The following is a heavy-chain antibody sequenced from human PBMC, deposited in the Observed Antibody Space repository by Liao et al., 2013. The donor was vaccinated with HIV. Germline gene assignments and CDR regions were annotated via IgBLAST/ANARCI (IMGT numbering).Heavy chain of an antibody. CDR2: IYTSGST. Sequence: QVQLQESGPGLVKPSETLSLTCTVSGGSISSASYYWSWIRQPAGKGLEWIGRIYTSGSTNYNPSLKSRVTISVDTSKNQFSLKLTSVTAADTAVYYCARDGGYSYGTYYFDYWGQGTLVTVSS. J-gene: IGHJ4*02. D-gene: IGHD5-18*01. CDR1: GGSISSASYY. V-gene: IGHV4-61*02. CDR3: ARDGGYSYGTYYFDY.